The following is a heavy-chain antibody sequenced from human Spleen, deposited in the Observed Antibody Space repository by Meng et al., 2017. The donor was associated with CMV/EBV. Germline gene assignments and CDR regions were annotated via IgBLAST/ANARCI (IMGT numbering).Heavy chain of an antibody. Sequence: SETLSLTCTVSGGSISSYYWSWIRQPAGKGLEWIGRIYTSGSTNYNPSLKSRVTMSVDPSKNQFSLKLTSVTAADTAVYYCASLPITAAVRAYWGQGTLVTVSS. CDR1: GGSISSYY. CDR3: ASLPITAAVRAY. CDR2: IYTSGST. V-gene: IGHV4-4*07. D-gene: IGHD6-13*01. J-gene: IGHJ4*02.